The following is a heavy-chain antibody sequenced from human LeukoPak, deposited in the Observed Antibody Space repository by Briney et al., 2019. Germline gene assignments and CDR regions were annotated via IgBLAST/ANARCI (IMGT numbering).Heavy chain of an antibody. V-gene: IGHV4-31*03. CDR3: AEGSIAASRRWFDP. Sequence: PSETLSLTCTVSGDSISSDTYYWSWIRQHPGKGLEWIGYIYHSGTTFYNPSLKSRLIISVDTSKNQFSLRLSSVTAADTAVYYCAEGSIAASRRWFDPWGQGTLVTVSS. D-gene: IGHD6-6*01. CDR1: GDSISSDTYY. J-gene: IGHJ5*02. CDR2: IYHSGTT.